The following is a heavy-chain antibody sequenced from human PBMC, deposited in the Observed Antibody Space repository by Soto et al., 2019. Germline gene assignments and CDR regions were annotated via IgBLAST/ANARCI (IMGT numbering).Heavy chain of an antibody. CDR1: GGSISSSNW. V-gene: IGHV4-4*02. J-gene: IGHJ4*02. Sequence: PSETLSLTCAVSGGSISSSNWWSWVRQPPGKGLEWIGDINHSGSTNYNPSLKSRVTISVDTSKNQFSLKLRSVTAADMAVFYCARAPDNYYFDSWGQGTLVTVSS. D-gene: IGHD1-1*01. CDR3: ARAPDNYYFDS. CDR2: INHSGST.